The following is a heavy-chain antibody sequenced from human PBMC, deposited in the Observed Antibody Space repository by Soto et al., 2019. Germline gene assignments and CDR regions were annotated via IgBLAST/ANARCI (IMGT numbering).Heavy chain of an antibody. CDR1: GGSFSGYY. J-gene: IGHJ6*03. V-gene: IGHV4-34*01. CDR2: INHSGST. D-gene: IGHD4-17*01. CDR3: ASPPLDYGDYYYYYYMDV. Sequence: SETLSLTCAVYGGSFSGYYWSWIRQPPGKGLEWIGEINHSGSTNYNPSLKSRVTISVDTSKNQFSLKLSSVTAADTAVYYCASPPLDYGDYYYYYYMDVWGEGTTVTVSS.